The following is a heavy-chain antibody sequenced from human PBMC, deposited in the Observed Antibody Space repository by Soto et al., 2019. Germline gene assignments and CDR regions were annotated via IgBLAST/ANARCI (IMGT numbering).Heavy chain of an antibody. CDR3: ARDVSPGSSGLYLDAFAI. Sequence: EVQLEESGGDLVQPGGSLRLSCAASGFTLSAYWMTWVRQAPGKGLEWVANINRDGSKKSYLDSVRGRFTISRDNVGNSLYLQMDSLRADDTALYYCARDVSPGSSGLYLDAFAIWGQGTMVTVSS. D-gene: IGHD6-25*01. V-gene: IGHV3-7*05. CDR1: GFTLSAYW. CDR2: INRDGSKK. J-gene: IGHJ3*02.